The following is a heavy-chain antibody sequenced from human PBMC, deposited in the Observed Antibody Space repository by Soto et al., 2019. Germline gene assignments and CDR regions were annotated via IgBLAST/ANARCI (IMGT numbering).Heavy chain of an antibody. CDR3: ARAHSLRGFLEYYYYYGMDV. CDR2: IYYSGST. CDR1: GGSISSGGYY. Sequence: PSETLSLTCTVSGGSISSGGYYWSWIRQHPGKGLEWIGYIYYSGSTYYNPSLKSRVTISVDTSKNQFSLKLSSVTAADTAVYYCARAHSLRGFLEYYYYYGMDVWGQGTTVTVSS. V-gene: IGHV4-31*03. D-gene: IGHD1-1*01. J-gene: IGHJ6*02.